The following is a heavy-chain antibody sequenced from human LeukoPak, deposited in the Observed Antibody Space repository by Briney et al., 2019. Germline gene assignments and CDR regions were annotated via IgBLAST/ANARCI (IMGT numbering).Heavy chain of an antibody. CDR2: ISSSGANT. CDR3: AKRDRPCSGDCSAPYYFDY. V-gene: IGHV3-23*01. J-gene: IGHJ4*02. Sequence: GGSLRLSWAASGXTFSSYAMSWVRQAPGKGLEWVSSISSSGANTYYADSVKGQFTISRDNSKNTLYLQMSSLRVEDTAVYYCAKRDRPCSGDCSAPYYFDYWGQGTLVTVSS. CDR1: GXTFSSYA. D-gene: IGHD2-21*02.